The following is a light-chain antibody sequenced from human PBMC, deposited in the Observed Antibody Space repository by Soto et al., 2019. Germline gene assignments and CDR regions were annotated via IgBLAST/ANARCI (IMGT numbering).Light chain of an antibody. CDR1: QIVGSSY. Sequence: ETAITQSPSTLSMSPFERCILSCSARQIVGSSYLAWYQQKPGQAPRFLIYAASSRATGIPDRFSGSGSGTDFTLTISRLEPEDFAVYYCQHYANSPWTFGQGTKVDIK. CDR3: QHYANSPWT. J-gene: IGKJ1*01. V-gene: IGKV3-20*01. CDR2: AAS.